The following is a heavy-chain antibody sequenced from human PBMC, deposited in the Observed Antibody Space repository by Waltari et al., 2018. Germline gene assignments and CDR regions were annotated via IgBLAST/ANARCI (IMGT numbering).Heavy chain of an antibody. Sequence: EVQLVESGGGLVQPGGSLRLSCAASGFTFSSYAMSWVRQAPGKGLEWGSVISGSGYSTYYADSVKGRFTISRDNSKNTLYLQMNSLRAEDTAVYYCAKDFDIAATRGHFDYWGQGTLVTVSS. CDR2: ISGSGYST. D-gene: IGHD6-13*01. V-gene: IGHV3-23*04. CDR1: GFTFSSYA. J-gene: IGHJ4*02. CDR3: AKDFDIAATRGHFDY.